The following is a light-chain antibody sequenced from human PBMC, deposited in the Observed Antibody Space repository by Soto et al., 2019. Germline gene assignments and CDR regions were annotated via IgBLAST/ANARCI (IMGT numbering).Light chain of an antibody. Sequence: DIQMTQSSSSLSASVGDRVTITCRASQGISNYLAWYQQKPGKVPKLLIYAVSTLKSGVTSRISGSGSGTDFTLTISSLQPEDVPTYYCQKYNRAPRKFGQGTKMDIK. V-gene: IGKV1-27*01. CDR1: QGISNY. J-gene: IGKJ1*01. CDR3: QKYNRAPRK. CDR2: AVS.